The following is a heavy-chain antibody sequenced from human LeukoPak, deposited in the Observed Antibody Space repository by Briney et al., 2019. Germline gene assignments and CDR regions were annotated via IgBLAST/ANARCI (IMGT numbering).Heavy chain of an antibody. CDR1: GGSINSYY. CDR3: ARQGGSGWNDFDY. V-gene: IGHV4-59*08. D-gene: IGHD6-19*01. CDR2: IYYSGST. J-gene: IGHJ4*02. Sequence: SETLSLTCTVSGGSINSYYWSWIRQPPGKGLEWIGYIYYSGSTNYNPSLKSRVTISVDTSKNHFSLKLSSVTAADTAVYYCARQGGSGWNDFDYWGQGTLVTVSS.